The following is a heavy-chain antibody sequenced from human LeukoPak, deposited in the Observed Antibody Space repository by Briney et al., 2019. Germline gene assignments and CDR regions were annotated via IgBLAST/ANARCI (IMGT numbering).Heavy chain of an antibody. Sequence: SVKVSCKASGGTFSSYTISWVRQAPGQGLEWMGRIIPILGIANYAQKFQGRVTITADKSTSTAYMELSSLRSEDTAVYYCAKDHSSGYYPDYFDYWGQGTLVTVSS. D-gene: IGHD3-22*01. CDR2: IIPILGIA. CDR3: AKDHSSGYYPDYFDY. V-gene: IGHV1-69*04. J-gene: IGHJ4*02. CDR1: GGTFSSYT.